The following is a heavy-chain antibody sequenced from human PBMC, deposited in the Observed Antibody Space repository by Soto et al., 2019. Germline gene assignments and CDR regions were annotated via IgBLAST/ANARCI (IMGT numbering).Heavy chain of an antibody. CDR3: AREGQHGAFDS. V-gene: IGHV4-59*01. D-gene: IGHD4-17*01. CDR2: IYYSGST. Sequence: SETLSLTCTVSGGSINSDYWTWIRQPPGKGLEWIGYIYYSGSTNYNPSLKSQVTISIDMSKNQFSLKLSSVTAADTAVYYCAREGQHGAFDSWGLGTLVTVS. J-gene: IGHJ4*02. CDR1: GGSINSDY.